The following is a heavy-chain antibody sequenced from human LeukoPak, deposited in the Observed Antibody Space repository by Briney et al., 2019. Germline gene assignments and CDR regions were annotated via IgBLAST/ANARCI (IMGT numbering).Heavy chain of an antibody. CDR2: ISDGGST. J-gene: IGHJ4*02. V-gene: IGHV3-53*01. CDR3: ARDRDRDPYYFDY. CDR1: GFTISSNY. Sequence: PGGSLRLSCAASGFTISSNYMNWVRQAPGKGLDWVSVISDGGSTYYADSVRGRFTISRDNSKNTLFLQMNSLRAEDTAVYYCARDRDRDPYYFDYWGQGTLVTVSS. D-gene: IGHD5-24*01.